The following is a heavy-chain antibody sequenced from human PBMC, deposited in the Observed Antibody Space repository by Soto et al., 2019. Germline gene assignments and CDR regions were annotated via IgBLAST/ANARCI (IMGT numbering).Heavy chain of an antibody. CDR3: AKDSAPLSITIFGVVIIPGIDY. CDR1: GFTFSIYG. J-gene: IGHJ4*02. CDR2: ISYDGSNK. Sequence: PGGSLVISCASSGFTFSIYGMHWVGQAPGKGLDLVGVISYDGSNKYYADSVKGRFTISRDNSKNTLYLQMNSLRAEDTAVYYCAKDSAPLSITIFGVVIIPGIDYWGQGTLVTVSS. D-gene: IGHD3-3*01. V-gene: IGHV3-30*18.